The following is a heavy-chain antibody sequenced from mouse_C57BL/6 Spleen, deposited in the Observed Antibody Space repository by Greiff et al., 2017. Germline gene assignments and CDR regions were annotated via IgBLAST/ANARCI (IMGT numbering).Heavy chain of an antibody. CDR3: ARRGQLGRFAD. J-gene: IGHJ3*01. V-gene: IGHV1-18*01. CDR1: GYTFTDYN. Sequence: EVKLQESGPELVKPGASVKIPCKASGYTFTDYNMDWVKQSHGKSLEWIGDINPNNGGTIYNQKFKGKATLTVDKSSSPAYVELRSLTSEDTAVYYCARRGQLGRFADWGQGTLVTVSA. D-gene: IGHD4-1*02. CDR2: INPNNGGT.